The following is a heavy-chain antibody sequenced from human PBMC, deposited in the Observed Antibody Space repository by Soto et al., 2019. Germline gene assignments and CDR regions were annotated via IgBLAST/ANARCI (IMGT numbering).Heavy chain of an antibody. D-gene: IGHD3-10*01. CDR1: GFTFSSYS. CDR3: ARARITMVRGVIGPYDY. CDR2: ISSSSSTI. V-gene: IGHV3-48*02. J-gene: IGHJ4*02. Sequence: ALRLSCAASGFTFSSYSMNWVRQAPGKGLEWVSYISSSSSTIYYADSVKGRFTISRDNAKNSLYLQMNSLGDEDTAVYYCARARITMVRGVIGPYDYWGQGTLVTVSS.